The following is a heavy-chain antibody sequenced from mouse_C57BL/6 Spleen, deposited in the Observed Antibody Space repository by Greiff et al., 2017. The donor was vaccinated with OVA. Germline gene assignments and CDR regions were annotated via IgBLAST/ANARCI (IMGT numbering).Heavy chain of an antibody. CDR3: ARHEETPVYDGCSYWYFDV. J-gene: IGHJ1*03. CDR1: GYTFTEYS. V-gene: IGHV1-62-2*01. CDR2: FYPGRGSI. Sequence: VQLQQSGAELVKPGASVKLSCKASGYTFTEYSIHWVKQRSGQGLEWIGRFYPGRGSIKYNEKFKDKATLTAAKSSSTDYLELSSLTSEDSAVYFWARHEETPVYDGCSYWYFDVWGKGTTVTVSS. D-gene: IGHD2-3*01.